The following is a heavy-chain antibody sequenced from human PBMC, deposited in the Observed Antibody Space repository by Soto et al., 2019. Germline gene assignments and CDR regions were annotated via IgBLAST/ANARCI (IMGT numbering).Heavy chain of an antibody. V-gene: IGHV3-21*04. CDR3: AKDPTKPWIQLWVGSFYDY. CDR1: GFTFSSYS. D-gene: IGHD5-18*01. Sequence: PGGSLRLSCAASGFTFSSYSMNWVRQAPGKGLEWVSSISSSSSYIYYADSVKGRFTISRDNSKNTLYLQMNSLRAEDTAVYYCAKDPTKPWIQLWVGSFYDYWGQGTLVTVSS. J-gene: IGHJ4*02. CDR2: ISSSSSYI.